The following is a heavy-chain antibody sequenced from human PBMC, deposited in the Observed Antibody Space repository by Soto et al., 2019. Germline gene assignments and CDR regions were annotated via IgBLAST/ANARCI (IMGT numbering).Heavy chain of an antibody. Sequence: QVQLVQSGAEVKKPGSSVKVSCKASGGTFSSYAISWVRQAPGQGLEWMGGIIPIFGTANYAQKFQGRVTITADESTSTAYMELSSLRPEDTAVYYCTSVLRFLEWLSPFDPWGQGTLVTVSS. D-gene: IGHD3-3*01. CDR3: TSVLRFLEWLSPFDP. CDR1: GGTFSSYA. CDR2: IIPIFGTA. J-gene: IGHJ5*02. V-gene: IGHV1-69*01.